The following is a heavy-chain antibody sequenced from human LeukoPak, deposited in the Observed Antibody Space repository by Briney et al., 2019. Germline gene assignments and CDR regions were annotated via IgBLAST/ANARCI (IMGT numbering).Heavy chain of an antibody. V-gene: IGHV4-34*01. Sequence: SETLSLTCAVYGGSFSGYYWSWIRKPPGKGLEWIGEINHSGSTNYNPSLKSRVTISVDTSKNQFSQKLSSVTAADTAVYYCALNYHFDYWGQGTLVTVSS. CDR2: INHSGST. D-gene: IGHD4-11*01. J-gene: IGHJ4*02. CDR3: ALNYHFDY. CDR1: GGSFSGYY.